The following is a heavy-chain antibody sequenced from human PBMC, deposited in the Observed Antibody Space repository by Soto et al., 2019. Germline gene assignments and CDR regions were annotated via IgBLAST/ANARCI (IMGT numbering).Heavy chain of an antibody. Sequence: PSETLSLTCTVSGGSISDYYWSWIRQSPGKGLEWIAYIYYNGRTNYNPSLKSRVTISVDTSKSQFSLRLNSVTAADTATYICGSGGGGYIFDNWGQGILVTSPQ. J-gene: IGHJ4*02. CDR1: GGSISDYY. CDR2: IYYNGRT. CDR3: GSGGGGYIFDN. V-gene: IGHV4-59*01. D-gene: IGHD5-12*01.